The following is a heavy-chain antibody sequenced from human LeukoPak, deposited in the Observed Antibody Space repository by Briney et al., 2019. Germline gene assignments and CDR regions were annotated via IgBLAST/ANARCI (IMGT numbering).Heavy chain of an antibody. Sequence: PAASVKVSCKASGYTFTSYYMHWVRQAPGQGLEWMGIINPSGGSTSYAQKFQGRVTMTRDTSTSTVYMELSSLRSEDTAVYYCARGTSLWSGYWLYYYYGMDVWGQGTTVTVSS. J-gene: IGHJ6*02. D-gene: IGHD3-3*01. V-gene: IGHV1-46*01. CDR1: GYTFTSYY. CDR2: INPSGGST. CDR3: ARGTSLWSGYWLYYYYGMDV.